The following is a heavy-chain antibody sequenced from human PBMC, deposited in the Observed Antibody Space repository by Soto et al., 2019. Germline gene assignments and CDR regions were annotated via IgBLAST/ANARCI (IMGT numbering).Heavy chain of an antibody. Sequence: SVKVSCKASGGTFSSYAISWVRQAPGQGLEWMGGIIPIFGTANYAQKFQGRVTITADKSTSTAYMELSSLRSEDTAVYYCARSPGLGYYYDSSGYYFLDYWGQGTLVTVSS. CDR1: GGTFSSYA. CDR3: ARSPGLGYYYDSSGYYFLDY. CDR2: IIPIFGTA. J-gene: IGHJ4*02. D-gene: IGHD3-22*01. V-gene: IGHV1-69*06.